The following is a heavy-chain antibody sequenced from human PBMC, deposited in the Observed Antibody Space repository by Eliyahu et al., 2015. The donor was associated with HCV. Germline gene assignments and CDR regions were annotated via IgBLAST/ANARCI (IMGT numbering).Heavy chain of an antibody. Sequence: GLVKPGGSLRLSCAAXGFTFSSYXMNWVRQAPGKGLEWVSSISSSSSYIYYADSVKGRFTISRDNAKNSLYLQMNSLRAEDTAVYYCARCLTYTIAVAGTSYYYGMDVWGQGTTVTVSS. J-gene: IGHJ6*02. D-gene: IGHD6-19*01. CDR3: ARCLTYTIAVAGTSYYYGMDV. CDR2: ISSSSSYI. V-gene: IGHV3-21*01. CDR1: GFTFSSYX.